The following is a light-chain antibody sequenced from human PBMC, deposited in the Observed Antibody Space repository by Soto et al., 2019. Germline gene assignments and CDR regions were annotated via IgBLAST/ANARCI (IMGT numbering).Light chain of an antibody. J-gene: IGKJ5*01. CDR1: QSGSSSY. V-gene: IGKV3-20*01. CDR3: QQYGSSLPIT. Sequence: IVLTQSQGTLSLSPGERATLSCRASQSGSSSYLAWYQQKPGQAPRLLIYGASSRATGIPDRFSGSGSGTDFTLTISRLEPEDFAVYYCQQYGSSLPITFGQGTRLEI. CDR2: GAS.